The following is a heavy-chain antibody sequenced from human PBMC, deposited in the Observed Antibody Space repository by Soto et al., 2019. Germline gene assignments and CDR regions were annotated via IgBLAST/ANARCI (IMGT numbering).Heavy chain of an antibody. J-gene: IGHJ6*02. Sequence: ASVKVSCKASGYTFTSYDINWVRQATGQGLGWMGWMNPNSGNTGYAQKFQGRVTMTRNTSISTAYMELSSLRSEDTAVYYCARLKYYYDSSGYFDYYYYGMDVWGQGTTVTVSS. V-gene: IGHV1-8*01. D-gene: IGHD3-22*01. CDR1: GYTFTSYD. CDR2: MNPNSGNT. CDR3: ARLKYYYDSSGYFDYYYYGMDV.